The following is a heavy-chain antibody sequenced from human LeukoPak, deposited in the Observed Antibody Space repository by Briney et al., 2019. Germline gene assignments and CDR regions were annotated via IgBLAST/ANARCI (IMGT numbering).Heavy chain of an antibody. D-gene: IGHD2-21*02. CDR3: ARAYCGGDCYPGDY. Sequence: QPGRSLRLSCVASGFTFGSYVMHWVRQAPGKGLEWVALMSYDGSDKYYADSVKGRFTISRDSSKNTLYLQMNSLRAEDTAVYYCARAYCGGDCYPGDYWGQGTLVTVSS. CDR1: GFTFGSYV. J-gene: IGHJ4*02. V-gene: IGHV3-30*04. CDR2: MSYDGSDK.